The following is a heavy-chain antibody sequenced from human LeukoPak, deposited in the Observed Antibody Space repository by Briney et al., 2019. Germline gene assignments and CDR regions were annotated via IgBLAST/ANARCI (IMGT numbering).Heavy chain of an antibody. CDR1: GFTFSSYG. J-gene: IGHJ4*02. D-gene: IGHD3-10*01. Sequence: GGSLRLSCAASGFTFSSYGMNWVRQAPGKGLEWVSGISPSADIKYYADSVKGRFTISRDNSKNMLYLEVISLTADDTAVYYCAKDDAWLRFGEWSQGTLVTVSS. CDR3: AKDDAWLRFGE. CDR2: ISPSADIK. V-gene: IGHV3-23*01.